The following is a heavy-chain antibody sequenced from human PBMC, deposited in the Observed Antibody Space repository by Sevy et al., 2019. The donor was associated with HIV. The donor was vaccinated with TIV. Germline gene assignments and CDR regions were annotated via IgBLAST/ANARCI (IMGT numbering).Heavy chain of an antibody. J-gene: IGHJ6*02. V-gene: IGHV4-4*07. CDR3: ARDLNIAVAGRGGRVDYYGMDV. Sequence: SETLSLTCTVSGGSISSYYWSWIRQPAGKGLEWIGRIYTSGSTNYNPSLKSRVTMSVDTSKNQFSRKLSSVTAAATAVYYCARDLNIAVAGRGGRVDYYGMDVWGQGTTVTVSS. CDR2: IYTSGST. D-gene: IGHD6-19*01. CDR1: GGSISSYY.